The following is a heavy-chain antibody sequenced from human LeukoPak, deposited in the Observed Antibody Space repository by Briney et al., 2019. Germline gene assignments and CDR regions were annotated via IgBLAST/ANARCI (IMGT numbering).Heavy chain of an antibody. J-gene: IGHJ4*02. Sequence: SETLSLTCIVSGGSISSGGYFWSWIRQHPGKGLECIGHIYYSGSTYYSPSLKSRVTISVNTSKNQFSLKLSSVTAADTAVYYCARWCGRGGECVENIAVAGTDYWGQGTLVTVSS. D-gene: IGHD6-19*01. CDR1: GGSISSGGYF. CDR2: IYYSGST. CDR3: ARWCGRGGECVENIAVAGTDY. V-gene: IGHV4-31*03.